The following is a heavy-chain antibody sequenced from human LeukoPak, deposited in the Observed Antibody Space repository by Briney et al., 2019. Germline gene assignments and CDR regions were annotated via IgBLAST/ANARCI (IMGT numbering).Heavy chain of an antibody. J-gene: IGHJ4*02. Sequence: ASVKVSCKASGYTFTGYYMHWVRQAPGQGLEWMGWINPNNGGTNYAQKFQGRVTMTRDTSISTAYMELSRLRSDDTAVYYCARDLLLWLGELNDESDYWGQGTLVTVSS. V-gene: IGHV1-2*02. CDR2: INPNNGGT. D-gene: IGHD3-10*01. CDR1: GYTFTGYY. CDR3: ARDLLLWLGELNDESDY.